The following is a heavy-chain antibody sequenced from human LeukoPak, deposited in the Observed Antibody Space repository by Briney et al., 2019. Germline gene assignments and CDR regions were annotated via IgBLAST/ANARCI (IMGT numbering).Heavy chain of an antibody. V-gene: IGHV1-69*05. D-gene: IGHD1-26*01. Sequence: SVKVSCKASGGSFSSYAINWVRQAPGQGLEWMGGAIPLFGTPNYAQKFQGRVTITTDKSTSTVYMELSSLRSEDTAVYYCARDRGSYGLSSTNWFDPWGQGTLVTVSS. CDR1: GGSFSSYA. J-gene: IGHJ5*02. CDR3: ARDRGSYGLSSTNWFDP. CDR2: AIPLFGTP.